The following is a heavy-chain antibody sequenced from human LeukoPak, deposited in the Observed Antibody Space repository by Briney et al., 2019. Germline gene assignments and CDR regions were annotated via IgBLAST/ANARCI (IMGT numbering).Heavy chain of an antibody. V-gene: IGHV4-39*07. CDR2: IYYSGST. CDR3: ARVFRSDRYCSSTSCFGLVRYYMDV. D-gene: IGHD2-2*01. J-gene: IGHJ6*03. Sequence: SETLSLTCTVSGGSISSSSYYWGWIRQPPGKGLEWIGSIYYSGSTYYNPFLKSRVTISVDTSKNQFSLKLSSVTAADTAVYYCARVFRSDRYCSSTSCFGLVRYYMDVWGKGTTVTVSS. CDR1: GGSISSSSYY.